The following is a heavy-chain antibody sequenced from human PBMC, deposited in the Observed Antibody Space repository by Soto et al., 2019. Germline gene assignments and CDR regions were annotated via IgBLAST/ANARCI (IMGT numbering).Heavy chain of an antibody. Sequence: EVQLVESGGGLVQPGGSLRLSCAASGFTFSSYWMSWVRQAPGKGLEWVANIKQDGSEKYYVDSVKGRFTISRDNAKNSLYLQMNSLRAEDTAVYYCARKNPELAHNHWRSHYYMDVWGKGTTVTVSS. CDR3: ARKNPELAHNHWRSHYYMDV. D-gene: IGHD2-8*02. J-gene: IGHJ6*03. CDR2: IKQDGSEK. CDR1: GFTFSSYW. V-gene: IGHV3-7*01.